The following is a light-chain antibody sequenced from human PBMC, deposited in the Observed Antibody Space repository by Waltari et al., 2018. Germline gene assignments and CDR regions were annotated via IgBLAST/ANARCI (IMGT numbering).Light chain of an antibody. J-gene: IGKJ3*01. V-gene: IGKV1-33*01. CDR1: QDISNY. CDR2: GES. Sequence: DIQMTQSPSSLSASVGDRVTITCQARQDISNYLNWYPQKPGKAPKLLIYGESNLETGVPSRFSGSGSGTDFTFTISSLQPEDIATYYCQQYDNLPFTFGPGTKVDIK. CDR3: QQYDNLPFT.